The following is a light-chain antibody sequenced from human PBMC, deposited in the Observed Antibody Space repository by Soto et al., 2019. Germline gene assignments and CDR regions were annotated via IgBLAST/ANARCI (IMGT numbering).Light chain of an antibody. CDR2: LNSDGSH. Sequence: QLVLTQSPSASASLGASVKLTCSLSSEHSSYAIAWHQQQPEKGPQYLMKLNSDGSHSKGDGIPDRFSGSSSGAERYLTISSLQSDDEADYYCQTWGAGVVVFGGGTKVTVL. CDR3: QTWGAGVVV. J-gene: IGLJ2*01. CDR1: SEHSSYA. V-gene: IGLV4-69*01.